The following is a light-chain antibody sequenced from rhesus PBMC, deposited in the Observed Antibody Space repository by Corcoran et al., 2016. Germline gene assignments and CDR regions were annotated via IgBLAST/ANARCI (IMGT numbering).Light chain of an antibody. CDR2: EVN. V-gene: IGLV2-13*03. CDR3: SSFASSNTYI. CDR1: RSDIGSYNR. Sequence: QAAPTQSPSVSGSPGQSVTISCTGTRSDIGSYNRVSWYQQHPGKAPKLMIYEVNKRPSGVSDRCSGSKSGNTASLTISGLQTEDESDYYCSSFASSNTYIFGVGTRLTVL. J-gene: IGLJ1*01.